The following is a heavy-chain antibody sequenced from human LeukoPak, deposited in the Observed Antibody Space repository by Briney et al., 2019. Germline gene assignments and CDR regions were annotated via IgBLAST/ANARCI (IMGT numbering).Heavy chain of an antibody. CDR3: ARTGYSTSWANFDY. Sequence: PGGSLRLSCAASGFTFRTYGMHWVRQAPGKGLEWVASIRTDGGEKYHADSVQGRFSISRDNSKNTLYLQMDSPRAEDTALYYCARTGYSTSWANFDYWGQGTLVTVSS. CDR2: IRTDGGEK. V-gene: IGHV3-30*02. D-gene: IGHD6-13*01. J-gene: IGHJ4*02. CDR1: GFTFRTYG.